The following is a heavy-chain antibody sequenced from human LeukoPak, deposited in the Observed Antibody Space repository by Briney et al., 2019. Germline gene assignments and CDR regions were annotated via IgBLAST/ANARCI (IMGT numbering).Heavy chain of an antibody. D-gene: IGHD3-10*01. CDR1: GGTFSSYA. Sequence: SVKVSCKASGGTFSSYAISWVRQAPGQGLEWMGGIIPIFGTANYAQKFQGRVTITADESTSTAYMELSSLRSEDTAVYYCARLLWFGESFLELYGMDVWGQGTTVTVSS. CDR3: ARLLWFGESFLELYGMDV. CDR2: IIPIFGTA. J-gene: IGHJ6*02. V-gene: IGHV1-69*13.